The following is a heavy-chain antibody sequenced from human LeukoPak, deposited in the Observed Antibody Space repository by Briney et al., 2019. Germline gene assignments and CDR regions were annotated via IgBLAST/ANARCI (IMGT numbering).Heavy chain of an antibody. CDR2: IIPIFGTA. Sequence: SVTVSCKASGGTFSSYAISWVRQAPGQGLEWMGGIIPIFGTANYAQKFQGRVTITADESTSTAYMELSSLRSEDTAVYYCARDVVVDYYYYYGMDVWGQGTTVTVSS. D-gene: IGHD2-21*01. V-gene: IGHV1-69*13. J-gene: IGHJ6*02. CDR1: GGTFSSYA. CDR3: ARDVVVDYYYYYGMDV.